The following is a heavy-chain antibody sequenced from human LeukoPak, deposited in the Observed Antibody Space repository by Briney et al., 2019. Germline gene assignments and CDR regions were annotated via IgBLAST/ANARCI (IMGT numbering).Heavy chain of an antibody. D-gene: IGHD6-13*01. Sequence: SVKVSCKASGGTFSSYAISWVRQAPGQGLEWMGRIIPILGIANYAQKFQGRVTVTADKSTSTAYMELSSLRSEDTAVYYCASDSSSWYPNWFDPWGQGTLVTVSS. CDR1: GGTFSSYA. V-gene: IGHV1-69*04. CDR2: IIPILGIA. J-gene: IGHJ5*02. CDR3: ASDSSSWYPNWFDP.